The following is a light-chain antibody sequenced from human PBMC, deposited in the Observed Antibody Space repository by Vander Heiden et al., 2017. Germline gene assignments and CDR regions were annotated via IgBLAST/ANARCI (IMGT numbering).Light chain of an antibody. CDR2: EVI. CDR3: CSYGDSNTLV. CDR1: SSDVGNYNF. J-gene: IGLJ2*01. V-gene: IGLV2-23*02. Sequence: QSALTQHAPVSASPGQAITIACTGTSSDVGNYNFVSWYQHHPGKAPKLMIYEVIKRPSGVSNRFSGSKSGNTASLTISELQAEDEADYYCCSYGDSNTLVFGGGTKLTVL.